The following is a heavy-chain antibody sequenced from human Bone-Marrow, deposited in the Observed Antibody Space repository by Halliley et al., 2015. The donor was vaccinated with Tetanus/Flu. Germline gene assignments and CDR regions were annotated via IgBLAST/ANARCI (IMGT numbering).Heavy chain of an antibody. J-gene: IGHJ4*02. V-gene: IGHV4-59*01. CDR2: IDYSGSP. Sequence: GWMGYIDYSGSPSYSPSLKSRVTMSVDTSNNQFSLNVASVTAAGTAVYYCAREKYGSGSTDYWGQGTLVTVSS. CDR3: AREKYGSGSTDY. D-gene: IGHD3-10*01.